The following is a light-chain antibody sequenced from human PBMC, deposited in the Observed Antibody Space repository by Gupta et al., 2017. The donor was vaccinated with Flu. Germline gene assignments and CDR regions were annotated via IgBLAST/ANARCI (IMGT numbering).Light chain of an antibody. J-gene: IGLJ3*02. CDR2: QDS. CDR1: KLGDKH. CDR3: QAWDSSTSWV. V-gene: IGLV3-1*01. Sequence: YELTLPSSVSVSIGQTASITCSGDKLGDKHACLYQQKPGQSPVLVIYQDSKRPSGIPERFSGSNSGNTATLTISGTQAMDEADYFCQAWDSSTSWVFCGGTKLTVL.